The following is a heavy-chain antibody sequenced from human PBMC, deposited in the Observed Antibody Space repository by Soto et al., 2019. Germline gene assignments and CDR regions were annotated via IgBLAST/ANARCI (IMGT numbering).Heavy chain of an antibody. CDR1: GYTFTGYY. V-gene: IGHV1-2*04. CDR3: ARDPRSHTEDIVVVPAAQRVYYYGMDV. CDR2: INPNSGGT. Sequence: ASVKVSCKASGYTFTGYYMHWVRQAPGQGLEWMGWINPNSGGTNYAQKFQGWVTMTRDTSISTAYMELSRLRSDDTAVYYCARDPRSHTEDIVVVPAAQRVYYYGMDVWGQGTTVTVSS. D-gene: IGHD2-2*01. J-gene: IGHJ6*02.